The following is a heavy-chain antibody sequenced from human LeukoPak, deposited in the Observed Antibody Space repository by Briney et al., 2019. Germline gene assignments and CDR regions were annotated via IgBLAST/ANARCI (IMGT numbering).Heavy chain of an antibody. V-gene: IGHV1-2*02. D-gene: IGHD5-12*01. CDR2: INPNSGDT. CDR3: AKNPYEYYFDY. J-gene: IGHJ4*02. CDR1: GYTFTGYY. Sequence: ASVKVSCKASGYTFTGYYMHWVRQAPGQGLEWMGWINPNSGDTNYAQKFQGRVTMTRDTSIRTDYLEVGGLRSDDTAVYYCAKNPYEYYFDYWGQGTLVTVSS.